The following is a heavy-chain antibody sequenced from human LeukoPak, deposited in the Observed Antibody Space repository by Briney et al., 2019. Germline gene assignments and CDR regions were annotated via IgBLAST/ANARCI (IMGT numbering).Heavy chain of an antibody. Sequence: PSETLSLTCAVYGGSFSGYYWSWIRQPPGKGREWIGEINHSGSTNYNPSLKSRVTISVDTSKKQFSLKLSSVTAANTAVYYCARELTYYDFWSGHTGGAFDIWGQGTMVTVSS. J-gene: IGHJ3*02. D-gene: IGHD3-3*01. V-gene: IGHV4-34*01. CDR1: GGSFSGYY. CDR2: INHSGST. CDR3: ARELTYYDFWSGHTGGAFDI.